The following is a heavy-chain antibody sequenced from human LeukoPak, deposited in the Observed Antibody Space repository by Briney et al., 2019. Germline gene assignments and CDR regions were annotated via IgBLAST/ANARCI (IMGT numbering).Heavy chain of an antibody. Sequence: PSETLSLTCTVSGGSISSSSYYWSWIRQPPGKGLEWIGYIYYSGSTNYNPSLKSRVTISVDTSKNQFSLKLSSVTAADTAVYYCARLDSSGDYFDYWGQGTLVTVSS. V-gene: IGHV4-61*05. D-gene: IGHD6-19*01. J-gene: IGHJ4*02. CDR1: GGSISSSSYY. CDR3: ARLDSSGDYFDY. CDR2: IYYSGST.